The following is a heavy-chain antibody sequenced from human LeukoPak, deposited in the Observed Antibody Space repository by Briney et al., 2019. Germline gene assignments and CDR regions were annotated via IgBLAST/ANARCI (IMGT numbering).Heavy chain of an antibody. CDR2: FSGSGGTT. CDR3: ANGNRCTSPNCLGYYYFYMDV. Sequence: GGSLRLSCAASGFTFSSYAMNWLRQAPGRGLERVSGFSGSGGTTYYADCVKGRFTISRDNSKNTLYLHMNSLRAEDTAVYYCANGNRCTSPNCLGYYYFYMDVWGKGTTVTVSS. V-gene: IGHV3-23*01. CDR1: GFTFSSYA. J-gene: IGHJ6*03. D-gene: IGHD2-8*01.